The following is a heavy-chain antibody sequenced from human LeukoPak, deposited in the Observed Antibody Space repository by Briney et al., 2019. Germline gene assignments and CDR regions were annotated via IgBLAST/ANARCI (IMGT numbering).Heavy chain of an antibody. J-gene: IGHJ4*02. CDR3: AISSPYYYDSSGSFDY. CDR1: GDSISSYY. Sequence: PSETLSLTCTVSGDSISSYYWSWIRQPPGKGLEWIGYIYYSGSTNYNPSLKSRVTISVDTSKNQFSLKLSSVTAADTAVYYCAISSPYYYDSSGSFDYWGQGTLVTVSS. D-gene: IGHD3-22*01. CDR2: IYYSGST. V-gene: IGHV4-59*01.